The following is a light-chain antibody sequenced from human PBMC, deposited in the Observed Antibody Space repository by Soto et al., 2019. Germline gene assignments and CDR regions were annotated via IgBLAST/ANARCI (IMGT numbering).Light chain of an antibody. CDR2: GAS. Sequence: EIVLKQSPATLSLSPGKRATLSCRASQSVSSSYLAWYQQKPGQAPRLLIYGASSRATGIPDRFSGSGSGTDFTLTISRLEPEDVAVYYLQQFGSSPLTFGQGTKVDIK. CDR1: QSVSSSY. J-gene: IGKJ1*01. V-gene: IGKV3-20*01. CDR3: QQFGSSPLT.